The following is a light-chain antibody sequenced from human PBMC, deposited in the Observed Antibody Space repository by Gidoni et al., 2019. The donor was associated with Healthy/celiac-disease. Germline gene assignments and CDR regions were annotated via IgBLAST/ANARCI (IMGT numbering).Light chain of an antibody. CDR2: AAS. Sequence: EIQMTQSPSSLSASVRDRVTITCRASQSISSYLNWYQQKPGKAPKLLIYAASSLQSGVQSRFSGSGSGTDFTLTISSLQPEDFATYYCQQSYSTLTFGGGTKVEIK. V-gene: IGKV1-39*01. J-gene: IGKJ4*01. CDR1: QSISSY. CDR3: QQSYSTLT.